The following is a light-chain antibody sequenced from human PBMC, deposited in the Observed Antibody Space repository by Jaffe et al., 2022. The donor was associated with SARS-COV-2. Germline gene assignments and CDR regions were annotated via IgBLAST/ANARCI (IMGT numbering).Light chain of an antibody. CDR1: SSDVGGYNY. J-gene: IGLJ1*01. CDR3: SSYAGDNSYV. Sequence: QSALTQPPSASGSPGQSVTISCTGTSSDVGGYNYVSWYQQHPGKAPKVMIYEVSKRPSGVPYRFSGSKSGNTASLTVSGLQAEDEADYYCSSYAGDNSYVFGTGTKVTVL. V-gene: IGLV2-8*01. CDR2: EVS.